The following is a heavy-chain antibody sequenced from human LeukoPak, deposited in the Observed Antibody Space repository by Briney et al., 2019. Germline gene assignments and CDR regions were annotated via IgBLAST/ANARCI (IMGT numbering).Heavy chain of an antibody. Sequence: PGGSLRLSCAASGFTFSSYWMSWVRQAPGKGLEWVANIKQDGSEKYYVDSVKGRFTISRDNAKNSLYLQMNSLRAEDTAVYYCARGHSSGWYQDYFDYWGQGTLVTVSS. CDR3: ARGHSSGWYQDYFDY. CDR1: GFTFSSYW. D-gene: IGHD6-19*01. J-gene: IGHJ4*02. V-gene: IGHV3-7*01. CDR2: IKQDGSEK.